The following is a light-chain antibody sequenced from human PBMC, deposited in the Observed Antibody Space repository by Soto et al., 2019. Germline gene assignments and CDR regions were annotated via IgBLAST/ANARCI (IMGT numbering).Light chain of an antibody. V-gene: IGKV3-20*01. CDR1: QSVSSSY. J-gene: IGKJ2*01. CDR3: QQYGSSPRYT. CDR2: GAS. Sequence: EIVLTQSPGTLSLSPGERATLSCRASQSVSSSYLAWYQQKPGQAPRLLIYGASSRASGIPDRFSGSGSGTDFTLTISGLEPEDFAVYYCQQYGSSPRYTFAQGTKLEVK.